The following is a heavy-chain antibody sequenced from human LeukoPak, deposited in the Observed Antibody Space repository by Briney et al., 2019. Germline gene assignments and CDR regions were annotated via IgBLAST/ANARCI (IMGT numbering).Heavy chain of an antibody. Sequence: SQTLSLTCAISGDSVSTNNVAWNWIRQSPSRGLEWLGRTYYRSKWYNDYAVSVKSRITINPDTSKNQFSLQLNSVTPDDTAMYYCAREDLGAAYSDFWGQGTLVTVSS. V-gene: IGHV6-1*01. J-gene: IGHJ4*02. D-gene: IGHD3-16*01. CDR2: TYYRSKWYN. CDR1: GDSVSTNNVA. CDR3: AREDLGAAYSDF.